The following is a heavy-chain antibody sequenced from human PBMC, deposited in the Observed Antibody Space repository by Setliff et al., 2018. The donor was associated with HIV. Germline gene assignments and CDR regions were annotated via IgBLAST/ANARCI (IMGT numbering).Heavy chain of an antibody. V-gene: IGHV4-4*07. CDR3: AREPKGGDDRALDY. J-gene: IGHJ4*02. D-gene: IGHD3-16*01. CDR1: GGSISGYF. CDR2: TFTSGNT. Sequence: SETLSLTCTVSGGSISGYFWSWIRQPAGKGLEWIGRTFTSGNTNYSPSLKSRVTMSVDTSKNQFSLNLTSVTAADTAVYYCAREPKGGDDRALDYWGQGTLVTVS.